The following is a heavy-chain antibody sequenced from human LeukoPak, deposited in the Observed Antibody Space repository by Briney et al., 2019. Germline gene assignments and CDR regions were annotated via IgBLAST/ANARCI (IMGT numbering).Heavy chain of an antibody. CDR1: GFTFSSYA. Sequence: GGSLRLSWAASGFTFSSYAMQWVRQAPGKGLEWVAVISYDGSNKYYAGSVNGRFTISRDNSKNTLYLQMNSLRAEDRVVYYCAREGYCSSTSCYASGTYYFDYWGQGTLVTVSS. J-gene: IGHJ4*02. CDR3: AREGYCSSTSCYASGTYYFDY. V-gene: IGHV3-30*04. CDR2: ISYDGSNK. D-gene: IGHD2-2*01.